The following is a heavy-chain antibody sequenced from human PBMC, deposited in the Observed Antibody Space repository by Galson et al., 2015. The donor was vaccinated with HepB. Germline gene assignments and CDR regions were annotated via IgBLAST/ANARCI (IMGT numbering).Heavy chain of an antibody. CDR3: ASPSSSGSYFPDY. J-gene: IGHJ4*02. Sequence: VKVSCKASAYAFIGYYLHSVRQAPGQGLEWMGRINPNNGDTNYAQNFQGRVTMTTDTSISTAYMELSGLRSDDTAIYYCASPSSSGSYFPDYWGRGTLVTVSS. V-gene: IGHV1-2*06. CDR2: INPNNGDT. D-gene: IGHD3-10*01. CDR1: AYAFIGYY.